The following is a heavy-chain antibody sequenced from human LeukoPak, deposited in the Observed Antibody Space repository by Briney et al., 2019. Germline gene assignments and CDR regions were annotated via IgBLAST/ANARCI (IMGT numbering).Heavy chain of an antibody. D-gene: IGHD4-17*01. J-gene: IGHJ3*02. CDR3: ARDRDDYGDYVDAFDI. CDR2: ISSSSSTI. V-gene: IGHV3-48*01. CDR1: GFTFSSYS. Sequence: PGGSLRLSCAASGFTFSSYSMNWVRQAPGKGLEWVSYISSSSSTIYYADSVKGRFTISRDNAKNSLYLQMNSLRAEDTAVYYCARDRDDYGDYVDAFDIWGQGTMVTVSS.